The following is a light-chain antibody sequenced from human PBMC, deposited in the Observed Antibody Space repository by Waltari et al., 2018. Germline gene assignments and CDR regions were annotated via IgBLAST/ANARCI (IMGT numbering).Light chain of an antibody. CDR2: EDR. Sequence: QSVLTQPPSVSAAPGQRVTISCSGGSSNIGNNYVSWYRQFPGTAPKLLIYEDRDRPSGIPVRFSGSKSGTSATLDITGLQAGDEADYYCGTWDSSLSGAVFGGGTHLTVL. V-gene: IGLV1-51*02. CDR1: SSNIGNNY. J-gene: IGLJ7*01. CDR3: GTWDSSLSGAV.